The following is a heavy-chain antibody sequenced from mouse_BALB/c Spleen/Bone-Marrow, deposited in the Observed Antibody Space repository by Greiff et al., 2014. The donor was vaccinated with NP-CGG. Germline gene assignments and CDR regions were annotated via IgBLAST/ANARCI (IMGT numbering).Heavy chain of an antibody. J-gene: IGHJ3*01. V-gene: IGHV2-9*02. CDR2: IWAGGST. Sequence: VQLQQSGPGLVAPSQSLSITCTVSGFSLTNYCVHWVRQPPGKGLERLGAIWAGGSTNYKSALMSRLSISKDNSKSQVFLKMNSLQTDDTAMYYCARDGATATLAYWGQGTLVTVSA. D-gene: IGHD1-2*01. CDR3: ARDGATATLAY. CDR1: GFSLTNYC.